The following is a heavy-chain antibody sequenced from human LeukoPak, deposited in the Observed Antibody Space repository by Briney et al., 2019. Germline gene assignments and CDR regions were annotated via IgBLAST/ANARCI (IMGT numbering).Heavy chain of an antibody. D-gene: IGHD1-14*01. J-gene: IGHJ4*02. CDR2: IKSKTDGGTT. V-gene: IGHV3-15*01. Sequence: AGGSLRLSCAASGFTFSNAWMSWVRQAPGKGLEWVGRIKSKTDGGTTDYAAPVKGRFTISRDDSKNTLYLQMNSLKTEDTAVYYCTTACAFSPPDFDYWGQGTLVTVSS. CDR1: GFTFSNAW. CDR3: TTACAFSPPDFDY.